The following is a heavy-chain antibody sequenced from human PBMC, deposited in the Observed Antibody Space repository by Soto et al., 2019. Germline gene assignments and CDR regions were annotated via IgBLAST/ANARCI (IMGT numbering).Heavy chain of an antibody. CDR3: AKNRGSGSPYYYNMEV. CDR1: GFTFRTYA. Sequence: GGSLRLSCAASGFTFRTYAMSWVRQAPGKGLEWVSVISGSTGKTYYADSVKGRFTISRDNSKNTLSLQMNSLRGEDTAVYFCAKNRGSGSPYYYNMEVWGQGTVVTVS. D-gene: IGHD3-10*01. CDR2: ISGSTGKT. J-gene: IGHJ6*02. V-gene: IGHV3-23*01.